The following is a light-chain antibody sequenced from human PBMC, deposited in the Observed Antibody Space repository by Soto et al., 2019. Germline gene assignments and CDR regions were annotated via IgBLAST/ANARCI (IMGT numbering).Light chain of an antibody. CDR2: DAS. CDR1: QSVSNY. CDR3: QQYGSSPSIT. Sequence: EIVLTQSPETLSLSPGERATLSCRASQSVSNYLAWYQQKPGRAPRLLIYDASNRATGIPARFSGSGSGTDFTLTISRLEPEDFAVYYCQQYGSSPSITFGQGTRLEI. J-gene: IGKJ5*01. V-gene: IGKV3-20*01.